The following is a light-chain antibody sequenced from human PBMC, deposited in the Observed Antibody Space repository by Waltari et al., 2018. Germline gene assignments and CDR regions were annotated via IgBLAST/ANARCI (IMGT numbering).Light chain of an antibody. CDR2: RNS. CDR3: ASWDDKLGGAV. J-gene: IGLJ2*01. Sequence: QPVLTQPPSAPGTPGQRVTPPCSGGANKQDNNLVYWYTQTPGMAPRLLVYRNSQRPSGVPDRFSGSKSGTSASLAISGLRSEDEADYYCASWDDKLGGAVFGGGTKVTVL. V-gene: IGLV1-47*01. CDR1: ANKQDNNL.